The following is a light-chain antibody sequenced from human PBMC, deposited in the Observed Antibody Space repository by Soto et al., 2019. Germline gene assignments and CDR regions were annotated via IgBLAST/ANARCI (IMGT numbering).Light chain of an antibody. CDR2: AAS. CDR3: HQTSSFPLT. Sequence: DIQMTQSPSSLSASVGDRVTITCRASQVISSWLAWYQQKPGKAPKLLIYAASSLQGGAPSRFSGSGSGTDFTLTISSLQPEDFATYSCHQTSSFPLTFGGGTKVDIK. CDR1: QVISSW. J-gene: IGKJ4*01. V-gene: IGKV1-12*01.